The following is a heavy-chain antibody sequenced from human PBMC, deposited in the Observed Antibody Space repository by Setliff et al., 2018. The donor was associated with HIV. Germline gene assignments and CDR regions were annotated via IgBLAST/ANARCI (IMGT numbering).Heavy chain of an antibody. CDR3: ARALHYSNYVYFDY. Sequence: ASVKVSCKASGGTSTTYGINWVRQAPGQGLEWMGIINPSDGSTSYAQKFQGRVTMTRDTSTSTVYMELSSLRSEDTAVYYCARALHYSNYVYFDYWGQGTLVTVSS. CDR2: INPSDGST. V-gene: IGHV1-46*01. J-gene: IGHJ4*02. D-gene: IGHD4-4*01. CDR1: GGTSTTYG.